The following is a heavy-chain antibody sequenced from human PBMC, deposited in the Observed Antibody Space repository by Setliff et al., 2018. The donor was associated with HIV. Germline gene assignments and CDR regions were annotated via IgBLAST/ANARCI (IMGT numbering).Heavy chain of an antibody. V-gene: IGHV4-39*07. CDR2: MYYSGNT. D-gene: IGHD3-22*01. J-gene: IGHJ4*02. CDR3: ARGTYYYETSGYHYDKTWAGTCFDY. Sequence: PSETLSLTCTVSGGSISSSNYYWGWIRQPPGKGLEWIGSMYYSGNTYYNPSLKSRVTISLDKSKNQFSLKLTSVTAADTAVYYCARGTYYYETSGYHYDKTWAGTCFDYWGQGTLVTSPQ. CDR1: GGSISSSNYY.